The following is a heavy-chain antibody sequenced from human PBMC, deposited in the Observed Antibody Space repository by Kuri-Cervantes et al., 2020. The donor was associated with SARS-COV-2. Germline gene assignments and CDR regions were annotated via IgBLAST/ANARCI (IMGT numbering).Heavy chain of an antibody. J-gene: IGHJ6*02. V-gene: IGHV3-23*01. CDR3: AGHYDILTGYLLGYYYYGMDV. Sequence: GGSLRLSCAASGFTFRNYAMSWVRQAPGKGLEYVSSISAGGDGAYYVDSVKGRFTISRDNAKNSLYLQMNSLRAEDTAVYYCAGHYDILTGYLLGYYYYGMDVWGQGTTVTVSS. CDR2: ISAGGDGA. CDR1: GFTFRNYA. D-gene: IGHD3-9*01.